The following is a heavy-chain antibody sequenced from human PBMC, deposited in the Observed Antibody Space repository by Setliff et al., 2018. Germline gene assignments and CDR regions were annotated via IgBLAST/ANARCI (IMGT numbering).Heavy chain of an antibody. CDR3: ARSRDSGFYHQRDAYDI. V-gene: IGHV1-18*01. D-gene: IGHD1-26*01. Sequence: ASVKVSCKASGYTFTESIVSWVRQAPGQGLEWLGWIGVYGGNTYTAQRFQGRVTMTTDTSTTTSYMELRSLRSDDTAVYYCARSRDSGFYHQRDAYDIWGQGTVVTVSS. CDR2: IGVYGGNT. J-gene: IGHJ3*02. CDR1: GYTFTESI.